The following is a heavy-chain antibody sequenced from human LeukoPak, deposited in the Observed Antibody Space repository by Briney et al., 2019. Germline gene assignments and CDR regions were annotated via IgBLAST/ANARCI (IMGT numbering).Heavy chain of an antibody. CDR3: ATDRNYCSGGSCYAYHYYYYMDV. D-gene: IGHD2-15*01. V-gene: IGHV1-2*02. CDR1: GDSFTGYY. Sequence: ASVKVSCKASGDSFTGYYMHRVRQAPGQGPEWMGGVNPNSGGINYVQRFQGRVTMTRCTSMSTGYMELSGLRCVGTAVYFCATDRNYCSGGSCYAYHYYYYMDVWGKGTTVTVS. J-gene: IGHJ6*03. CDR2: VNPNSGGI.